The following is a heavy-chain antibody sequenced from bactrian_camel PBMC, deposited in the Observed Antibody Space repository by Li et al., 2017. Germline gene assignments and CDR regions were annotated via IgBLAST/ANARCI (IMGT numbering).Heavy chain of an antibody. CDR3: AATYSFDYPLQDWSYTY. D-gene: IGHD1*01. CDR2: ISDSST. Sequence: VQLVESGGGTVQAGGSLRLSCAASQYTYRSCSMGWYRQAPGKERELVSTISDSSTYYADSVKGRFTISRDNAKNTVYLQMNSLKAEDTAMYYCAATYSFDYPLQDWSYTYWGQGTQVTVS. J-gene: IGHJ4*01. CDR1: QYTYRSCS. V-gene: IGHV3S57*01.